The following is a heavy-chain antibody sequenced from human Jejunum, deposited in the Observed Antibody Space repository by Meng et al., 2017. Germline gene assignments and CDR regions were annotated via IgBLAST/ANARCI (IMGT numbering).Heavy chain of an antibody. V-gene: IGHV4-61*08. CDR3: ARDYWGSLDY. J-gene: IGHJ4*02. D-gene: IGHD3-16*01. CDR1: PGSVRRPDYQ. CDR2: AGANFQSGT. Sequence: GQLQHVGPGLFRPSHTPSLPCTGSPGSVRRPDYQGGWIRQPPGKGLEWIGYAGANFQSGTNHNPSLKSRVTISLDTSKNQFSLKLTSVNAADTAVYYCARDYWGSLDYWGQGILVTVSS.